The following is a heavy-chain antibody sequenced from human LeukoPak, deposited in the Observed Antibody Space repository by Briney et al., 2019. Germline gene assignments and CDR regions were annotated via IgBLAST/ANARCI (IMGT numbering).Heavy chain of an antibody. D-gene: IGHD2-15*01. J-gene: IGHJ4*02. V-gene: IGHV3-21*01. CDR3: ARHQWAMVVASITPIDY. CDR2: ISSSSTYI. Sequence: GGSLRLSCAASGFTFNSYAMSWVRQAPGKGLEWVSSISSSSTYIYYADSVKGRFTISRDNAKNSLYLQLNSLRAEDTAVYYCARHQWAMVVASITPIDYWGQGTLVTVSS. CDR1: GFTFNSYA.